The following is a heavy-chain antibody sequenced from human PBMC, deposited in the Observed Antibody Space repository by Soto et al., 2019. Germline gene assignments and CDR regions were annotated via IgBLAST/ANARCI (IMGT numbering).Heavy chain of an antibody. CDR3: ARDSGPAGGGACDI. CDR2: VDVGGGST. CDR1: GFTFSTHA. D-gene: IGHD6-25*01. Sequence: EVQLLESGGGLVQPGGSLRLSCAASGFTFSTHAMIWVRRAPGKGLNWVSTVDVGGGSTYYTDSVKGRFTVSRDNSKNKVYLQLNTLRAEDTAIYFCARDSGPAGGGACDIWGQGTMVTVSS. J-gene: IGHJ3*02. V-gene: IGHV3-23*01.